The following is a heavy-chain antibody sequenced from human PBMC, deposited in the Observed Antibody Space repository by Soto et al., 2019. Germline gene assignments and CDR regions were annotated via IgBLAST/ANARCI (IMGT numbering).Heavy chain of an antibody. V-gene: IGHV3-11*01. J-gene: IGHJ4*02. CDR3: TRAKEMAKILDH. D-gene: IGHD3-9*01. Sequence: GWYLRLSCAASGFPFSNSYMSWIRQAPGRGLEWVSHISGSGTSMYSDSVKGRFTISRDNARNSLYLQMNSLTAEDTAVYYCTRAKEMAKILDHWGQGAPAIVSS. CDR1: GFPFSNSY. CDR2: ISGSGTSM.